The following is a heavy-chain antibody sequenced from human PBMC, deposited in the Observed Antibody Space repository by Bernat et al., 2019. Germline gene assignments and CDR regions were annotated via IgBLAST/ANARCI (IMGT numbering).Heavy chain of an antibody. CDR2: INHSGST. J-gene: IGHJ4*02. V-gene: IGHV4-34*01. D-gene: IGHD2-21*02. Sequence: QVQLQQWGAGLLKPSETLSLTCAVYGGSFSGYYWSWIRQPPGKGLEWIGEINHSGSTNHNPSLKSRVTISVDTSKNQFSLKLSSVTAADTAVYYCARTPGVTTPGDFDYWGQGTLVTVSS. CDR3: ARTPGVTTPGDFDY. CDR1: GGSFSGYY.